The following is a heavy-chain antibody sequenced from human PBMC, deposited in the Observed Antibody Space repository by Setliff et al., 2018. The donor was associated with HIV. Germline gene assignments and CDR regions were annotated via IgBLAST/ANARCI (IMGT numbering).Heavy chain of an antibody. CDR3: ASARDSCLSESYFDY. CDR2: VSAYTGST. J-gene: IGHJ4*02. V-gene: IGHV1-18*04. D-gene: IGHD2-15*01. CDR1: GFSSIYYG. Sequence: ASVKVSCKASGFSSIYYGITWVRQAPGQGLEWLGWVSAYTGSTSYSQKVEGRVTVTTDTSTTTAYLELRSLRSDDTAVYFCASARDSCLSESYFDYWGQGTLVTVSS.